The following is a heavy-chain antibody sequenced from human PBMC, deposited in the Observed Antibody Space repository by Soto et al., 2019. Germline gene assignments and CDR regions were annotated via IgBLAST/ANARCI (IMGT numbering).Heavy chain of an antibody. CDR3: AKDRDRYFDWFRIDY. J-gene: IGHJ4*02. Sequence: GGSLRLSCAASGITFSSYAMSWVRQAPGKGLEWVSAISGSGGSTYYADSVKGRFTISRDNSKNTLYLQMNSLRAEDTAVYYCAKDRDRYFDWFRIDYWGQGTLVTVSS. D-gene: IGHD3-9*01. V-gene: IGHV3-23*01. CDR2: ISGSGGST. CDR1: GITFSSYA.